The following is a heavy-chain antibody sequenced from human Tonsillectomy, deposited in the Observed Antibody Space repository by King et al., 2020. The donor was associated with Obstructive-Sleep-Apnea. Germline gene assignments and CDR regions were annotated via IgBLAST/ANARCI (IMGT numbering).Heavy chain of an antibody. J-gene: IGHJ4*02. CDR1: GGSISSSSYY. CDR2: IYYSGST. D-gene: IGHD3-9*01. Sequence: QLQESGPGLVKPSETLSLTCTVSGGSISSSSYYWGWIRQPPGQGLEWIGSIYYSGSTYYNPSLKSRVTISVDTSKNQFSLKLSSVTAADTAVYYCARGDLTFDYWGQGTLVTVSS. V-gene: IGHV4-39*07. CDR3: ARGDLTFDY.